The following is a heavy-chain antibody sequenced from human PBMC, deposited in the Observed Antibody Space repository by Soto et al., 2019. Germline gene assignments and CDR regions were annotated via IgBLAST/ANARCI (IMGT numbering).Heavy chain of an antibody. CDR2: MKGYSGNP. CDR1: GYNFNNYE. V-gene: IGHV1-8*01. Sequence: QVQLLQSGAEVKKPGASVKISCKASGYNFNNYEINWVRQAPAQGLEWMGWMKGYSGNPLYAQNFQGRLTLTRDTSTNTAYLELTSLVYEDTAIYFCARRRGESYYGLDYWGQGTLVTVSS. CDR3: ARRRGESYYGLDY. J-gene: IGHJ4*02. D-gene: IGHD1-26*01.